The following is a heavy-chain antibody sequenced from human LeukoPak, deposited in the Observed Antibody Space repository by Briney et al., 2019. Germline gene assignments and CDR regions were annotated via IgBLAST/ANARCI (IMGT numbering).Heavy chain of an antibody. J-gene: IGHJ4*02. CDR2: ISGSGGST. V-gene: IGHV3-23*01. CDR3: AKYGSGWSC. Sequence: GGSLRLSCAASGFTYRSYAMSWVRQAPGKGLEWVSDISGSGGSTYYADSVKGRFTIYRDNYENTLYLQMNSLRGGDTGVYYCAKYGSGWSCWRQGSMVSVCS. CDR1: GFTYRSYA. D-gene: IGHD6-13*01.